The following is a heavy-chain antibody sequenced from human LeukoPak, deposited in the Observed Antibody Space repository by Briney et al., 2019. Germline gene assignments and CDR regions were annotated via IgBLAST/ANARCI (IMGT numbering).Heavy chain of an antibody. J-gene: IGHJ4*02. Sequence: SETLSLTCAVYGGSFSGYYWGWIRQPPGKGLECIGSIYYSGSTYYNPSFKSRVTISIDTSKNQFSLKLGSVTAADTAVYYCARFNSGSYQHYFDYWGQGTLVTVSS. CDR3: ARFNSGSYQHYFDY. D-gene: IGHD1-26*01. V-gene: IGHV4-34*01. CDR2: IYYSGST. CDR1: GGSFSGYY.